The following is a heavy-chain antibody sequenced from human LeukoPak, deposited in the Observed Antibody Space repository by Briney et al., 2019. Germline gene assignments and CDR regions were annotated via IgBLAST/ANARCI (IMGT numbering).Heavy chain of an antibody. CDR1: GGSISSSGYD. V-gene: IGHV4-39*01. CDR2: INYSGST. Sequence: SETLSLTCTVSGGSISSSGYDWGWIRQPPGKGLEWIGSINYSGSTNHSPSLKSRVTISVDTSKNQFSLKLSSVTAADTAVYYCARRATHYYDSSGYYYFDYWGQGTLVTVSS. CDR3: ARRATHYYDSSGYYYFDY. J-gene: IGHJ4*02. D-gene: IGHD3-22*01.